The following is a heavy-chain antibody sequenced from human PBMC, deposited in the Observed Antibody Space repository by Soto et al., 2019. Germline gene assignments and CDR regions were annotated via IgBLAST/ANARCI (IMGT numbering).Heavy chain of an antibody. D-gene: IGHD1-26*01. CDR3: ARGGVSVGDEDY. CDR2: ISYDGSNK. Sequence: GGSLRLSCAASGFTFSSYAMHWVRQAPGKGLEWVAVISYDGSNKYYADSVKGRFTISRDNSKNTLYLQMNSLGAEDTAVYYCARGGVSVGDEDYWGQGTLVTVSS. J-gene: IGHJ4*02. CDR1: GFTFSSYA. V-gene: IGHV3-30-3*01.